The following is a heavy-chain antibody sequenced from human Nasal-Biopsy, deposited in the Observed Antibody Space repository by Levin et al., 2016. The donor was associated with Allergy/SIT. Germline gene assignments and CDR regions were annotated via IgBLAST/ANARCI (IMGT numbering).Heavy chain of an antibody. CDR3: AKGLTEVAATFDH. J-gene: IGHJ4*02. Sequence: DSVRGRFTISRDNSNNTLFLQMDNLRVEDTAVYYCAKGLTEVAATFDHWGQGVLVTVSS. V-gene: IGHV3-30*02. D-gene: IGHD3-9*01.